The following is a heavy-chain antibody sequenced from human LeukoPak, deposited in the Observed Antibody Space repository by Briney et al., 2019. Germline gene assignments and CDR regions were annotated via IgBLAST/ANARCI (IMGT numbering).Heavy chain of an antibody. CDR2: INHSGST. J-gene: IGHJ4*02. D-gene: IGHD3-22*01. V-gene: IGHV4-34*01. Sequence: PSETLSLTCAVYGGSFSGYYWSWIRQPPGKGLEWIGEINHSGSTNYNPSLKSRVTMSVDTSKNQFSLKLSSVTAADTAVYYCARDDYYYDSSGYHLFDYWGQGTLVTVSS. CDR3: ARDDYYYDSSGYHLFDY. CDR1: GGSFSGYY.